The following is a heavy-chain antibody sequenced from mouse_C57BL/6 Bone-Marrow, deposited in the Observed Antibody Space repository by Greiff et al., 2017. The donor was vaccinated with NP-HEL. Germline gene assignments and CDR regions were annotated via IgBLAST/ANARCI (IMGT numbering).Heavy chain of an antibody. CDR2: IYPGDGDT. CDR1: GYAFSSSW. D-gene: IGHD2-2*01. CDR3: ARGYLAY. J-gene: IGHJ3*01. V-gene: IGHV1-82*01. Sequence: QVQLKESGPELVKPGASVKISCKASGYAFSSSWMNWVKQRPGKGLEWIGRIYPGDGDTNYNGKFKGKATLTADKSSSTAYMQLSSLTSGDSAVYFCARGYLAYWGQGTLVTVSA.